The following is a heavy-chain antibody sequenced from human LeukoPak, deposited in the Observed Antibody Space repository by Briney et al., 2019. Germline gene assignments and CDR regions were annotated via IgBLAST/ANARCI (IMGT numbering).Heavy chain of an antibody. D-gene: IGHD1-1*01. Sequence: SETLSLTCTVSGRSISSVGYYWGWIRQPPEEGLEWIGDTFYSGSSFYNTPLRSRVSISVHTYKHQFSLKLSSVTAADTAVYYCARRQKAGTSHFDYWGEGTLVTVSS. V-gene: IGHV4-39*01. CDR2: TFYSGSS. CDR3: ARRQKAGTSHFDY. J-gene: IGHJ4*02. CDR1: GRSISSVGYY.